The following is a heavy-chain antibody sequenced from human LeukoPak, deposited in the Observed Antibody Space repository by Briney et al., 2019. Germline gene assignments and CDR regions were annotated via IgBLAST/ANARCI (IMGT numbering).Heavy chain of an antibody. CDR1: GFTFSSFS. Sequence: GGSLRLSCAASGFTFSSFSMNWVRQAPGKGLEWISYISSSGPTIYYADSVKGRFTISRDNAKNSVYLQMNSLRAEDTAVYYCTRLHGAYPIDFWGQGTLVTVS. V-gene: IGHV3-48*01. CDR3: TRLHGAYPIDF. CDR2: ISSSGPTI. J-gene: IGHJ4*02. D-gene: IGHD4/OR15-4a*01.